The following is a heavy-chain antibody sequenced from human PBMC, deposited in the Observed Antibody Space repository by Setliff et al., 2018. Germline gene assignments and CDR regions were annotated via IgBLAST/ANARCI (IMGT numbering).Heavy chain of an antibody. V-gene: IGHV4-34*01. Sequence: SETLSLTCAVYGGSFSGYYWTWIRQSPGRGLEWIGEINHSGITNYNPSLKSRLTIAVDTSKNEFSLILASVTAADTAVYYCARTGTYRYFDYWGQGALVTVSS. CDR2: INHSGIT. J-gene: IGHJ4*02. CDR1: GGSFSGYY. D-gene: IGHD1-1*01. CDR3: ARTGTYRYFDY.